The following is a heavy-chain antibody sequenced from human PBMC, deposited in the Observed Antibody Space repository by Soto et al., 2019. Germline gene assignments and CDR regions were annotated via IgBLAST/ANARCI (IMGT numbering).Heavy chain of an antibody. CDR1: GFTFSSYG. CDR3: ARDSSSGEGFEF. J-gene: IGHJ4*02. Sequence: PGGSLRLSCAASGFTFSSYGMHWVRQAPGKGLEWMAVIWYDGNSKDYGDSVRGRFTVSRDNSKNTLYLQMDSLRAEDTAVYYCARDSSSGEGFEFWGQGTLVTVSS. D-gene: IGHD7-27*01. CDR2: IWYDGNSK. V-gene: IGHV3-33*01.